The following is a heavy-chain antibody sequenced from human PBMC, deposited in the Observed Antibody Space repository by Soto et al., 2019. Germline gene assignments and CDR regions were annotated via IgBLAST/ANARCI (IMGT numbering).Heavy chain of an antibody. CDR1: GFTFNNSG. Sequence: LRLSCRVSGFTFNNSGMHWVRQAPGKGLEWMAVISYDGSDKYYADFVKGRVIISSDNSKNTLNLEMNSLRAEDTATYYCVKDRVPGAYGHYYGMDVWGQGTTVTVSS. D-gene: IGHD5-12*01. CDR2: ISYDGSDK. V-gene: IGHV3-30*18. CDR3: VKDRVPGAYGHYYGMDV. J-gene: IGHJ6*02.